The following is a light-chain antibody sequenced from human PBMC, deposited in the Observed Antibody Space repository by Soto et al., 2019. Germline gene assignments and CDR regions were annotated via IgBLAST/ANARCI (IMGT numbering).Light chain of an antibody. CDR3: QQYNSYPWT. CDR2: EAS. CDR1: ERFNTW. V-gene: IGKV1-5*03. Sequence: GDRVTITCRASERFNTWLAWYQQKPGKAPKLLIYEASTLQSGVPSRFSGSGSGTEFTLSISSLQPDDFATYYCQQYNSYPWTFGQGTKVEIE. J-gene: IGKJ1*01.